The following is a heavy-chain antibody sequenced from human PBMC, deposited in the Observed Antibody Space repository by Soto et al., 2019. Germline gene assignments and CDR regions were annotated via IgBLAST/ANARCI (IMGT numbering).Heavy chain of an antibody. Sequence: GWSLRLSCASSVFTFISYSMNWVRQAPGKGLEWVSSISSSSSYIYYADSVKGRFTISRDNAKNSLYLQMNSLRAEDTAVYYCARSRLGYCSGGSCSLNNYYYGMDVWGQGTTVTVSS. CDR1: VFTFISYS. CDR2: ISSSSSYI. V-gene: IGHV3-21*01. D-gene: IGHD2-15*01. CDR3: ARSRLGYCSGGSCSLNNYYYGMDV. J-gene: IGHJ6*02.